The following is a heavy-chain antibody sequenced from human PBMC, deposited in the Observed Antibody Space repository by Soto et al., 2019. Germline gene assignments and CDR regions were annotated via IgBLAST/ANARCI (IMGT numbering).Heavy chain of an antibody. J-gene: IGHJ6*03. CDR3: ARQDYYYYMDV. CDR2: IYYSGST. Sequence: SETLSLTCSVSGGNISSYYWSWIRQRPGKGLEWIGYIYYSGSTNYNPSLKSRLTISVDTSKNQFSLKLRSVTAADTAVYYCARQDYYYYMDVWGKGTTVTVSS. CDR1: GGNISSYY. V-gene: IGHV4-59*08.